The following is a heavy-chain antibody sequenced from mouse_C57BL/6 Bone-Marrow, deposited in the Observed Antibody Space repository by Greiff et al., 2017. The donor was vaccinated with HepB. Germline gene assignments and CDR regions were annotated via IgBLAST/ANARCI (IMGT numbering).Heavy chain of an antibody. Sequence: QVHVKQSGAELARPGASVKLSCKASGYTFTSYGISWVKQRTGQGLEWIGEIYPRSGNTYYNEKFKGKATLTADKSSSTAYMELRSLTSEDSAVYFCAREGFTTVVAFDYWGQGTTLTVSS. V-gene: IGHV1-81*01. CDR2: IYPRSGNT. D-gene: IGHD1-1*01. CDR1: GYTFTSYG. CDR3: AREGFTTVVAFDY. J-gene: IGHJ2*01.